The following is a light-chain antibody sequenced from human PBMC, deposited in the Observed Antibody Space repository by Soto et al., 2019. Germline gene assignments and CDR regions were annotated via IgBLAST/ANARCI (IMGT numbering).Light chain of an antibody. CDR1: SSDVGGYNY. Sequence: QSALTQPASVSGSPGQSITISCTGTSSDVGGYNYVSWYQQHPGKAPKLMIYDVSNRPSGVSNRFSGSKSGNTASLTISGLQAEDVSYCYCGSYNINSSPYV. J-gene: IGLJ1*01. CDR2: DVS. CDR3: GSYNINSSPYV. V-gene: IGLV2-14*01.